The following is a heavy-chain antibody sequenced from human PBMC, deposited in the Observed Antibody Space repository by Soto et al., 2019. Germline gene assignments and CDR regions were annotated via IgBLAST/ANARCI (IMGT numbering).Heavy chain of an antibody. D-gene: IGHD6-19*01. J-gene: IGHJ4*02. Sequence: GVSLKVSCKGSGYSFTSYWIGRVRQMPGKGLEWTGIIYPGDSDTRYSPSFQGQVTISADKSISTAYLQWSSLKASDTAMYYCARREAVADNFDYWGQGTLVTVSS. V-gene: IGHV5-51*01. CDR2: IYPGDSDT. CDR3: ARREAVADNFDY. CDR1: GYSFTSYW.